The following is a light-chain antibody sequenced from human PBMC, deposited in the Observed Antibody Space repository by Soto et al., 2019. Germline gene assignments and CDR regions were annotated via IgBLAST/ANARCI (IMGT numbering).Light chain of an antibody. J-gene: IGLJ1*01. CDR3: SSYRSTSTLGV. V-gene: IGLV2-14*03. CDR2: DVS. Sequence: QSALTQPASVSGSPGQSITISCSGTSSVVGAYTYVSWYQVHPGEPPKLVIYDVSKRPSGVSNRFSGSKSGNTASLTISGLQAEDDGDYYSSSYRSTSTLGVFGTGTKLTVL. CDR1: SSVVGAYTY.